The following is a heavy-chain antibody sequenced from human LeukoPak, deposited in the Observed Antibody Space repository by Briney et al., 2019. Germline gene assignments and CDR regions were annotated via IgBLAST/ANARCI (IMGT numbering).Heavy chain of an antibody. CDR1: GFTFRNYG. D-gene: IGHD2-8*01. Sequence: GGSLRLSCAVFGFTFRNYGMHWVRQVPGKGLEWVAVISYDGYNVNYTDSVRGRFTISRDNSKNTLYLQMNSLRAEDTAVYYCAKDRRYRSNGVCVRRPAGLDYWGQGTRVTVSS. V-gene: IGHV3-30*18. CDR3: AKDRRYRSNGVCVRRPAGLDY. J-gene: IGHJ4*02. CDR2: ISYDGYNV.